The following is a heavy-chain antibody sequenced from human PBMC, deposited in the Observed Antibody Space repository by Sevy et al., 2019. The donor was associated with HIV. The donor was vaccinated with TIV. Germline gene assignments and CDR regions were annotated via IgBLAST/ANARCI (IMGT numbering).Heavy chain of an antibody. V-gene: IGHV3-49*03. CDR2: ITRNSYEAYGGTT. CDR1: GFTFDDYA. Sequence: GGSLILSCTTSGFTFDDYAMTWFRQPPGKGLEWVAFITRNSYEAYGGTTDYAASVKGRFIISRDDSKSIAYLQMNSLKTEDTAFYYCTRGLATADTPEYYFDYWGQGTLVTVSS. CDR3: TRGLATADTPEYYFDY. D-gene: IGHD5-12*01. J-gene: IGHJ4*02.